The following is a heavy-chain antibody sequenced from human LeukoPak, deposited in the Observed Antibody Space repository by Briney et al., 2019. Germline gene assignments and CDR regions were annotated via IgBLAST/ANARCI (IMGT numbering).Heavy chain of an antibody. J-gene: IGHJ4*02. CDR3: AIPRGMVRGVFDY. CDR1: GFTFSSYS. CDR2: ISSSSSYI. Sequence: KTGGSLRLSCAASGFTFSSYSMNWVRQAPGKGLEWVSSISSSSSYIYYADSVKGRFTISRDNAKNSLYLQMNSLIAEDTAVYYCAIPRGMVRGVFDYWGQGTLVTVSS. V-gene: IGHV3-21*01. D-gene: IGHD3-10*01.